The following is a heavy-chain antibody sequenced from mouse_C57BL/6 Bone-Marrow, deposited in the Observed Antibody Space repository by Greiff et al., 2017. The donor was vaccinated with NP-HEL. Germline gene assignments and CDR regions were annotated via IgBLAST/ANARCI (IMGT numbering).Heavy chain of an antibody. Sequence: QVQLQQSGAELVKPGASVKMSCKASGYTFTSYWITWVKQRPGQGLEWIGDIYPGSGSTNYNEKFKSKATLTVDTSSSTAYMQLSSLTSEDSAVYYCARRYYGSDPYYFDYWGQGTTLTVSS. D-gene: IGHD1-1*01. J-gene: IGHJ2*01. V-gene: IGHV1-55*01. CDR3: ARRYYGSDPYYFDY. CDR2: IYPGSGST. CDR1: GYTFTSYW.